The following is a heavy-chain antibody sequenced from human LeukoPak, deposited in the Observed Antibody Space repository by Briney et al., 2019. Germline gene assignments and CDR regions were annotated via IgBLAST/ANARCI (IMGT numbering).Heavy chain of an antibody. CDR1: GYTFTSYG. D-gene: IGHD5-24*01. J-gene: IGHJ4*02. V-gene: IGHV1-18*01. CDR3: ARDLRRRVEMATMGAY. CDR2: ISAYNGNT. Sequence: GASVKVSCRASGYTFTSYGISWVRQAPGQGLEWMGWISAYNGNTNYAQKLQGRVTMTTDTSTSTAYMELRSLRSDDTAVYYCARDLRRRVEMATMGAYWGQGTLVTVSS.